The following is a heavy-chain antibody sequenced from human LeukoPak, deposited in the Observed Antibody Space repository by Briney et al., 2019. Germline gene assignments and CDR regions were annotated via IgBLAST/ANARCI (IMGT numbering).Heavy chain of an antibody. CDR3: ARDRTTVTIFDS. Sequence: ASVKVSCKASGYTFTGYYIHWIRQVPGQGLEWMGWIKPNSGDTNYAQSSQGRVTMTRDTSINTAYMELSRLKSDDTAMYYCARDRTTVTIFDSWGQGTLVTVSS. CDR1: GYTFTGYY. J-gene: IGHJ4*02. V-gene: IGHV1-2*02. D-gene: IGHD4-17*01. CDR2: IKPNSGDT.